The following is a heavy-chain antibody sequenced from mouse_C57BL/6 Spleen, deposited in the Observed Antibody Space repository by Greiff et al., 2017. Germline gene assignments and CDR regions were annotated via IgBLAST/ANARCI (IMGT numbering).Heavy chain of an antibody. CDR3: ARGHTTVVAPYYFDY. CDR1: GFTINNTY. Sequence: VQLQQSVAELVRPGASVKLSCTASGFTINNTYMHWVKQRPEQGLEWIGRIDPANGNTKYAPKFQGKATMTADTSSNTAYLQLRILTSEDTAIYYCARGHTTVVAPYYFDYWGQGTTLTVSA. J-gene: IGHJ2*01. D-gene: IGHD1-1*01. V-gene: IGHV14-3*01. CDR2: IDPANGNT.